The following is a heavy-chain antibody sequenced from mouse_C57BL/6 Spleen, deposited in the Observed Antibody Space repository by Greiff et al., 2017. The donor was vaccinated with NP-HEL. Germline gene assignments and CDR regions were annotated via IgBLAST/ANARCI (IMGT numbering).Heavy chain of an antibody. CDR2: IDPETGGT. D-gene: IGHD1-1*02. Sequence: VQLKQSGAELVRPGASVTLSCKASGYTFTDYEMHWVKQTPVHGLEWIGAIDPETGGTAYNQKFKGKAILTADKSSSTDYMELRSLTSEDSAVYYCSGPLYFDYWGQGTTLTVSS. J-gene: IGHJ2*01. V-gene: IGHV1-15*01. CDR1: GYTFTDYE. CDR3: SGPLYFDY.